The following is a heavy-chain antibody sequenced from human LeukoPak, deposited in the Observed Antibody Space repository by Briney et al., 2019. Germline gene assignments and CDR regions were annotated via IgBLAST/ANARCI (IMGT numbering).Heavy chain of an antibody. Sequence: GESLKISCKGSGYSSTSYWIGWVRQMPGKGLEWMGIIYPGDSDTRYSPSFQGQVTISADKSISTAYLQWGSLKASDTAMYYCARTNPYSSGWYGDFDYWGQGTLVTVSS. CDR3: ARTNPYSSGWYGDFDY. V-gene: IGHV5-51*01. D-gene: IGHD6-19*01. CDR1: GYSSTSYW. CDR2: IYPGDSDT. J-gene: IGHJ4*02.